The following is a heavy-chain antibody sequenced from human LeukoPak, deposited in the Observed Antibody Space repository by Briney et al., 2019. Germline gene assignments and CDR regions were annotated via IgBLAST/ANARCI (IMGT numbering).Heavy chain of an antibody. V-gene: IGHV4-61*05. D-gene: IGHD6-19*01. CDR2: IYYSGST. J-gene: IGHJ4*02. Sequence: SETLSLTCTVSGGSISSSSYYWSWIRQPPGKGLEWIGYIYYSGSTNYNPSLKSRVTISVDTSKNQFSLKLSSVTAADTAVYYCARSPYVDSSGWPFDYRGQGTLVTVSS. CDR1: GGSISSSSYY. CDR3: ARSPYVDSSGWPFDY.